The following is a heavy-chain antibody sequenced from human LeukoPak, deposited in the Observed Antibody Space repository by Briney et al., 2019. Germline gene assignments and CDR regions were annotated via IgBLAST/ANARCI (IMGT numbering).Heavy chain of an antibody. CDR2: IYTSGST. CDR1: GGSISSYY. Sequence: SETLSLTCTVSGGSISSYYWSWIRQPAGKGLEWIGRIYTSGSTYYNPSLKSRVTISVDRSKNQFSLKLSSVTAADTAVYYCARDLRTNWNFDYYYMDVWGKGTTVTVSS. D-gene: IGHD1-7*01. CDR3: ARDLRTNWNFDYYYMDV. J-gene: IGHJ6*03. V-gene: IGHV4-4*07.